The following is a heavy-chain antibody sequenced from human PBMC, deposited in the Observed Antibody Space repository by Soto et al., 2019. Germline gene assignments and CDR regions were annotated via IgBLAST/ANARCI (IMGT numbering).Heavy chain of an antibody. CDR1: GGSISSYY. CDR3: ARVDILTVYGCMDV. V-gene: IGHV4-4*07. J-gene: IGHJ6*02. CDR2: IYTSGST. Sequence: PSETLSLTCTVSGGSISSYYWSWIRQPPGKGLEWIGRIYTSGSTNYNPSLKSRVTMSVDTSKNQISLRLSSATAADTAVYYCARVDILTVYGCMDVWGQGTTVTVSS. D-gene: IGHD3-9*01.